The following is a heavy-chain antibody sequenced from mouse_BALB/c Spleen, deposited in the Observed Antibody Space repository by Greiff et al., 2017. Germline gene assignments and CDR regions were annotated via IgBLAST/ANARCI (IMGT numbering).Heavy chain of an antibody. CDR1: GFTFSSYT. D-gene: IGHD4-1*01. Sequence: EVMLVESGGGLVKPGGSLKLSCAASGFTFSSYTMSWVRQTPEKRLEWVATISSGGSYTYYPDSVKGRFTISRDNAKNTLYLQMSSLKSEDTAMYYCTSNWDVGFDYWGQGTTLTVSS. J-gene: IGHJ2*01. CDR2: ISSGGSYT. V-gene: IGHV5-6-4*01. CDR3: TSNWDVGFDY.